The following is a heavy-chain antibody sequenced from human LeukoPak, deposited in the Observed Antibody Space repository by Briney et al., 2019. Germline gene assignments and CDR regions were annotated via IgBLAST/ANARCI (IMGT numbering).Heavy chain of an antibody. Sequence: SETLSLTCTVSGGSVSSGSYYWSWIRQPPGKGLEWIGSIYYSGSTYYNPSLKSRVTISVDTSKNQFSLKLSSVTAADTALYYCARHRGALFGPKDVWGQGTTVTVSS. D-gene: IGHD3-3*01. CDR2: IYYSGST. V-gene: IGHV4-39*01. CDR3: ARHRGALFGPKDV. J-gene: IGHJ6*02. CDR1: GGSVSSGSYY.